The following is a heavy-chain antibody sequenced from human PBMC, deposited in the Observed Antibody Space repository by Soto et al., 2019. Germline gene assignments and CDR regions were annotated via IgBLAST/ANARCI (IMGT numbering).Heavy chain of an antibody. D-gene: IGHD5-12*01. V-gene: IGHV1-18*01. Sequence: ASVKVSCKASGYTFTSYGISWVRQAPGQGLEWMGWISAYNGNTNYAQKLQGRVTMTTDTSTSTAYMELRSLRSDDTAVYYCARDHIVATRGDSPGTTPRYWGQGTLVTVSS. CDR1: GYTFTSYG. CDR2: ISAYNGNT. CDR3: ARDHIVATRGDSPGTTPRY. J-gene: IGHJ4*02.